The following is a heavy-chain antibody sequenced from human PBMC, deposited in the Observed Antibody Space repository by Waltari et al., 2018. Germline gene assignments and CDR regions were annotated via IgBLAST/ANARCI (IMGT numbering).Heavy chain of an antibody. Sequence: QVQLQESGPGLVKPSETLSLTCTVSGGSISSYYWSWIRQPPGKGLEWIGYIYFSGSTNYNPARKMRVTISVDTSKNQFALKLSSVTAADTAVYDCARDPLIAAAGTGSDVWGKGTTVTVSS. CDR2: IYFSGST. CDR1: GGSISSYY. CDR3: ARDPLIAAAGTGSDV. V-gene: IGHV4-59*01. D-gene: IGHD6-13*01. J-gene: IGHJ6*04.